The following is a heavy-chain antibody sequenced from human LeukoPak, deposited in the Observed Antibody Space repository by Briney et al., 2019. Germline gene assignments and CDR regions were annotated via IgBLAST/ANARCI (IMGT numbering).Heavy chain of an antibody. CDR3: ARAQYSSSWYSF. V-gene: IGHV3-48*03. Sequence: GGSPRLSCAASGFTFSSYEMNWVRQAPGKGLEWVSYISSSGSTIYYADSVKGRFTISRDNAKNSLYLQMNSLRAEDTAVYYCARAQYSSSWYSFWGQGTLVTVSS. CDR2: ISSSGSTI. J-gene: IGHJ4*02. CDR1: GFTFSSYE. D-gene: IGHD6-13*01.